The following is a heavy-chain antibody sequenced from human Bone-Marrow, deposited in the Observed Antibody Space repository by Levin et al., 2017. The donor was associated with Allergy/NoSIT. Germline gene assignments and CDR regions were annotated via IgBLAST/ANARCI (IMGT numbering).Heavy chain of an antibody. CDR2: IRSKAYGGTT. D-gene: IGHD1-1*01. Sequence: GESLKISCTASGFTFGDYAMSWVRQAPGKGLEWVGFIRSKAYGGTTEYAASVKGRFTISRDDSKSIAYLQVNTLKTEDTAVYYCTRDKFWSFDSWGQGTLVTVSS. V-gene: IGHV3-49*04. CDR1: GFTFGDYA. CDR3: TRDKFWSFDS. J-gene: IGHJ4*02.